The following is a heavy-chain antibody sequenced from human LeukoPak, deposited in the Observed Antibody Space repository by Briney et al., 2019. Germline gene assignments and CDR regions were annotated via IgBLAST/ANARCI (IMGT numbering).Heavy chain of an antibody. V-gene: IGHV3-15*01. CDR1: GFTFSNAW. CDR2: IKSKTDGGTT. CDR3: TTPIYCTGGVCYSSDFDY. J-gene: IGHJ4*02. D-gene: IGHD2-8*02. Sequence: PGGSLRLSCAASGFTFSNAWMSWVRQAPGKGLEWVGCIKSKTDGGTTDYAAPVKGRFTISRDDSKNTLYLQMNSLKTEDTAVYYCTTPIYCTGGVCYSSDFDYWGQGTLVTVSS.